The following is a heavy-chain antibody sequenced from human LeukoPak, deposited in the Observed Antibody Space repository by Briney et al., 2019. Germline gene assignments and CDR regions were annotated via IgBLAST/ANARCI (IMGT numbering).Heavy chain of an antibody. Sequence: ASVNVSCKASGYTFISYGISWVRQAPGQGLEWMGWISAYNGNTNYAQKLQGRVTMTTDTSTSTAYMELRSLRSDDTAAYYCASARSPIAVADPLALRWFDPWGQGTLVTVSS. CDR2: ISAYNGNT. V-gene: IGHV1-18*01. CDR1: GYTFISYG. J-gene: IGHJ5*02. D-gene: IGHD6-19*01. CDR3: ASARSPIAVADPLALRWFDP.